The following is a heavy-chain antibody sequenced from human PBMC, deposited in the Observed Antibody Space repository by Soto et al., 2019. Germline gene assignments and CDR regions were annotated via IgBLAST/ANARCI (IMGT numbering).Heavy chain of an antibody. J-gene: IGHJ3*02. Sequence: GGSLRLSCAASGFTFDDYAMHWVRQAPGKGLELVSGISWNSGSIGYADSVKGRFTISRDNAKNSLYLQMNSLRAEDTALYYCARLYSSSWYYAFDIWGQGTMVTVSS. CDR3: ARLYSSSWYYAFDI. V-gene: IGHV3-9*01. CDR1: GFTFDDYA. CDR2: ISWNSGSI. D-gene: IGHD6-13*01.